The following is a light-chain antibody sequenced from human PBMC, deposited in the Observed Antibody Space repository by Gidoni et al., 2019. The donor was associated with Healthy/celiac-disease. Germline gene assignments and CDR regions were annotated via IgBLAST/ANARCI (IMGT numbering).Light chain of an antibody. J-gene: IGKJ5*01. V-gene: IGKV3-11*01. CDR2: DAS. Sequence: EIVLTQSPATLSLSPAERATLSCRASQSVSSYLAWYQQKPGQAPRLLIYDASNRATASPARFSGSGSGTDFTLTISSREPEDFAVYYCQQRSNWPPVTFGQGTRLEIK. CDR1: QSVSSY. CDR3: QQRSNWPPVT.